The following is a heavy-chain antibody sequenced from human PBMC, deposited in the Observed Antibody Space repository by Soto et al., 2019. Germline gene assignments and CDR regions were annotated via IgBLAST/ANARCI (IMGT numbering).Heavy chain of an antibody. CDR3: ARVLGSWTNWFDP. CDR2: IYHSGST. D-gene: IGHD3-16*01. CDR1: GGSISSSNW. Sequence: KPSETLSLTCAVSGGSISSSNWWSWVRQPPGKGLEWIGEIYHSGSTNYNPSLKSRVTISVDTSKNQFSLKLSSVTAADTAVYYCARVLGSWTNWFDPWGQGTLVTVSS. J-gene: IGHJ5*02. V-gene: IGHV4-4*02.